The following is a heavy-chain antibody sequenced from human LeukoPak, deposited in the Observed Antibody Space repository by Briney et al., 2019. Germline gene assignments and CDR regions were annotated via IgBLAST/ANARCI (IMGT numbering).Heavy chain of an antibody. J-gene: IGHJ4*02. V-gene: IGHV4-39*07. D-gene: IGHD2-8*01. CDR2: IYYTGST. CDR1: RGSVSSSTYY. Sequence: SETLSLTCTVSRGSVSSSTYYWSWVRQPPRRGLEWIASIYYTGSTYYNPSLKSRVTISLDMSKNEFFLTMTSVTTADTAVYFCTAEKNGSPHYWGQGTQVTVSS. CDR3: TAEKNGSPHY.